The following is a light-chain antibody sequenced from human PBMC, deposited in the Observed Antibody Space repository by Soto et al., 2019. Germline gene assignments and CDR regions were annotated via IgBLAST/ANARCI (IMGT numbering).Light chain of an antibody. J-gene: IGLJ1*01. CDR1: SSDVGSYNL. CDR2: EGS. Sequence: QSALTQPASVSGSPGQSITISCTGTSSDVGSYNLVSWYQQHPGKAPKLMIYEGSKRPSGVSNRFSGSMSGNTASLTISGLQAEDEADYYCCSYAGTSYVFGTGTKLTVL. CDR3: CSYAGTSYV. V-gene: IGLV2-23*01.